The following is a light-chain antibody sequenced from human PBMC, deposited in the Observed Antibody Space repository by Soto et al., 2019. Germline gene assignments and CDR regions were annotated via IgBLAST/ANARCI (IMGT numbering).Light chain of an antibody. V-gene: IGKV3-20*01. CDR2: GAS. CDR1: QSVSSSY. Sequence: EIVLTQSPGTLSLSPGERATLSCRASQSVSSSYLAWYQQKPGRAPRLLIDGASSRATGIPDRFSGSGSGTDVTLTISRLEPEDLAVYYCQQYGSLVTVGQGTKVEIK. CDR3: QQYGSLVT. J-gene: IGKJ1*01.